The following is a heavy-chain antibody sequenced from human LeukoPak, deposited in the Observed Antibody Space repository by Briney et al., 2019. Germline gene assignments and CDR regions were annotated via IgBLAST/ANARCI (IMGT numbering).Heavy chain of an antibody. Sequence: PGGSLRLSCAASGFTFSSYAMSWVRQAPGKGLEWVSAISGSGGSTYYADSVEGRFTISRDNSKNTLYLQMNSLRAEDTAVYYCAKDFDSSGYYYGYWGQGTLVTVSS. D-gene: IGHD3-22*01. CDR2: ISGSGGST. J-gene: IGHJ4*02. V-gene: IGHV3-23*01. CDR3: AKDFDSSGYYYGY. CDR1: GFTFSSYA.